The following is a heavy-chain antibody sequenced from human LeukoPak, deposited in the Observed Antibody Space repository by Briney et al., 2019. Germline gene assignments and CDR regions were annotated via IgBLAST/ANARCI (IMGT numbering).Heavy chain of an antibody. D-gene: IGHD3-22*01. CDR2: ISGSGGST. V-gene: IGHV3-23*01. CDR3: ARDGGPDTY. CDR1: GFTFSSYA. Sequence: GGSLRLSCAASGFTFSSYAMSWVRQAPGKGLEWVSAISGSGGSTYYADSVKGRFTISRDNSKETLYLQINSLRLEDTAVYYCARDGGPDTYWGQGTLVTVSS. J-gene: IGHJ4*02.